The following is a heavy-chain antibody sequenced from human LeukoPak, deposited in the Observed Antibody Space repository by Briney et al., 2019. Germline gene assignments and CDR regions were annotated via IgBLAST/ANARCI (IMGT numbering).Heavy chain of an antibody. CDR2: INRSGGST. D-gene: IGHD1-14*01. Sequence: LSGGSLRPSCEAAGFTFDVYGMSWVRQPARKRLKWFSGINRSGGSTDYADSVKGRFTISRDNAKNSHFLQMNSLRVEDTALYYCARGFRNGPFDCWGQGTLVTVSS. CDR3: ARGFRNGPFDC. J-gene: IGHJ4*02. V-gene: IGHV3-20*04. CDR1: GFTFDVYG.